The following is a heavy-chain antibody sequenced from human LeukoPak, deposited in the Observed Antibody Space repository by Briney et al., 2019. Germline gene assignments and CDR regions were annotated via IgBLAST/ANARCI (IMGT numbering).Heavy chain of an antibody. Sequence: ASVKLSCKASGYIFTVYFLDWVRDAPGQGPGWVWGINPVNGGSDYAQTFHGRVKMTRDTSTTTVYMELTRLTSNATAASLCTRVLDIVATIINVWGQGTLVTVPS. V-gene: IGHV1-2*02. CDR1: GYIFTVYF. CDR2: INPVNGGS. CDR3: TRVLDIVATIINV. J-gene: IGHJ4*02. D-gene: IGHD3-16*02.